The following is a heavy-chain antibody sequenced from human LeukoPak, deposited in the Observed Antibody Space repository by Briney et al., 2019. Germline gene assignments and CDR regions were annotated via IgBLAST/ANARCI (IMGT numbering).Heavy chain of an antibody. D-gene: IGHD4-23*01. V-gene: IGHV3-43*02. CDR2: ISGDGGST. CDR1: GFTFSSYW. CDR3: AKDIGPVTPINFDC. Sequence: PGGSLRLSCAASGFTFSSYWMSWVRQAPGKGLEWVSLISGDGGSTYYADSVKGRFTISRDNSKNSLYLQMNSLRTEDTALYYCAKDIGPVTPINFDCWGQGTLVTVSS. J-gene: IGHJ4*02.